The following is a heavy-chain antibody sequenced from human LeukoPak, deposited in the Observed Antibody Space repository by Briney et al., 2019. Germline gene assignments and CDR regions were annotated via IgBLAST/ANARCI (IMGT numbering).Heavy chain of an antibody. CDR3: ARGPDSSGFLYYYYYMDV. Sequence: ASVKVSCKASGYTFTGYYMHWVRRAPGQGLEWMGWINPNSGGTNYQCRVTMTRDTSISTAYMELSRLRSDDTAVYYCARGPDSSGFLYYYYYMDVWGKGTTVTVSS. V-gene: IGHV1-2*02. J-gene: IGHJ6*03. CDR1: GYTFTGYY. CDR2: INPNSGGT. D-gene: IGHD6-19*01.